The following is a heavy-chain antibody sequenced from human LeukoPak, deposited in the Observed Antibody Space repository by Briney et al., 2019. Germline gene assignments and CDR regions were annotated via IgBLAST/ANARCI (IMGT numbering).Heavy chain of an antibody. J-gene: IGHJ6*03. CDR3: ARDALGGIYYMDV. Sequence: PSETLSLTCTVSGGSISTYYWSWIRQPAGKGLEWIGRISPSGSTNYNPSLKSRVTMSVDTSKSQFSLKLNSVTAADTALYYCARDALGGIYYMDVWGKGTTVTVSS. CDR1: GGSISTYY. CDR2: ISPSGST. V-gene: IGHV4-4*07. D-gene: IGHD1-14*01.